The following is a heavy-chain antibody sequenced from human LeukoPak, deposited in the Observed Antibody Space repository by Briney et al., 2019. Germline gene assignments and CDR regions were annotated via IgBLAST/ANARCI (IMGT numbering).Heavy chain of an antibody. V-gene: IGHV3-30*02. CDR2: IRYDGSNK. CDR1: GFTFSSYG. D-gene: IGHD3-22*01. CDR3: AKDPAHYYDSSGYFDY. Sequence: GGSLRLSCAASGFTFSSYGVHWVRQAPGKGLEWVAFIRYDGSNKYYADSVKGRFTISRDNSKNTLYLQMNSLRAEDTAVYYCAKDPAHYYDSSGYFDYWGQGTLVTVSS. J-gene: IGHJ4*02.